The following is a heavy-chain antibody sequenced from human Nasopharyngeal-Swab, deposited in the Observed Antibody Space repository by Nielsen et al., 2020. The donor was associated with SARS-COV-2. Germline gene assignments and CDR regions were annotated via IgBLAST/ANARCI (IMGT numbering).Heavy chain of an antibody. V-gene: IGHV3-33*01. Sequence: GGSLRLSCAASGFSFSNYGMHWVRQAPGKGLQWVASIWFDGTRKYYANSMTGRHTISRDNSKNTLYLQMNSLRVDDTAVYYCARDRSRYDLWSGYRPSYYFDLCGQGTLVSVSS. CDR2: IWFDGTRK. CDR3: ARDRSRYDLWSGYRPSYYFDL. J-gene: IGHJ4*02. D-gene: IGHD3-3*01. CDR1: GFSFSNYG.